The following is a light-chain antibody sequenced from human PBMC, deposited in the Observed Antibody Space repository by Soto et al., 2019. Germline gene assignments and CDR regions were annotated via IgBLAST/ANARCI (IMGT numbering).Light chain of an antibody. CDR2: AAS. CDR1: QGISSW. CDR3: QQANSFPLS. J-gene: IGKJ4*01. V-gene: IGKV1-12*01. Sequence: DIQMTQSPSSVSASVGDRVTITCRASQGISSWLAGYQQKPGKAPKLLIYAASSLQSGVPSRFSVCGSGTDFNLAIRSLQPEDFATYYYQQANSFPLSFGGGTKVEIK.